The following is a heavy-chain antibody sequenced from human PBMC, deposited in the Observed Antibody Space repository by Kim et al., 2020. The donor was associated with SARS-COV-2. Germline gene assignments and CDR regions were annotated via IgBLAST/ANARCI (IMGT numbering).Heavy chain of an antibody. J-gene: IGHJ5*01. CDR3: SFSTGLYRFAS. Sequence: SETLSLTCDVSGDSITSNKWWTWVRQFPGGGLEWIADIHQNGDTNYNPSLRSRVTMSLDKSRGQFSLNLNSVTAADTAVYFCSFSTGLYRFASW. V-gene: IGHV4-4*02. CDR1: GDSITSNKW. D-gene: IGHD6-19*01. CDR2: IHQNGDT.